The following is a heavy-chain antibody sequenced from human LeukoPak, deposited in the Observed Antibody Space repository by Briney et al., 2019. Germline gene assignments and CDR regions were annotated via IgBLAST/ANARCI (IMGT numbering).Heavy chain of an antibody. J-gene: IGHJ4*02. CDR1: GFTFRSYA. CDR3: ARDGTYFTMILGY. V-gene: IGHV3-30*01. CDR2: ISYDGSNK. Sequence: PGRSLRLSCAASGFTFRSYAMHWVRQAPGKGLEWVAVISYDGSNKYYADSVKGRFTISRDNSKNTLYLQMNSLRAEDTAVYYCARDGTYFTMILGYWGQGTLVTVSS. D-gene: IGHD3-22*01.